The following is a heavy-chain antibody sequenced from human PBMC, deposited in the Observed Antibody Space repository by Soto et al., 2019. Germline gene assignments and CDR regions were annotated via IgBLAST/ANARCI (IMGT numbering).Heavy chain of an antibody. CDR2: IFYSGST. J-gene: IGHJ5*01. CDR1: GGSINYSY. D-gene: IGHD1-26*01. V-gene: IGHV4-59*01. CDR3: ARDGEVGSNPHWVDS. Sequence: SETLSLTCTVSGGSINYSYWSWIRQPPGKGLEWIGYIFYSGSTSYSPSLKSRVNISVDTSKNQFSLKMTSVTAADTAVYYCARDGEVGSNPHWVDSWGQGTPVTVSS.